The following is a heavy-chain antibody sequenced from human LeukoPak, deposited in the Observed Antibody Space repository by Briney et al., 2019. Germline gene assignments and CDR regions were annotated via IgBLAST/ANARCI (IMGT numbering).Heavy chain of an antibody. CDR3: ASSRAPYGGYDFGY. Sequence: GGSLRLSCAASGFTFSSYSMNWVRQAPGKGLEWVSSISSSSSYIYYADSVKGRFTISRDNAKNSLYLQMNSLRAEDTAVYYCASSRAPYGGYDFGYWGQGTLVTVSS. V-gene: IGHV3-21*01. D-gene: IGHD5-12*01. J-gene: IGHJ4*02. CDR1: GFTFSSYS. CDR2: ISSSSSYI.